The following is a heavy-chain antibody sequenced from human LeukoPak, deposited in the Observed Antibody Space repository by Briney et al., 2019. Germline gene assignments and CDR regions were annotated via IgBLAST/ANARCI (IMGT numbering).Heavy chain of an antibody. CDR1: GVTFSDYA. J-gene: IGHJ4*02. CDR3: AKGPGSDFWSGSYPFDY. V-gene: IGHV3-23*01. CDR2: ITASGYST. D-gene: IGHD3-3*01. Sequence: GGSLRLSCVASGVTFSDYAMNWVRQAPGKGLEWVSAITASGYSTYYADSVKGRFTISRDNSRNTLYLQMNSLRADDTAVYYCAKGPGSDFWSGSYPFDYWGQGILVTVSS.